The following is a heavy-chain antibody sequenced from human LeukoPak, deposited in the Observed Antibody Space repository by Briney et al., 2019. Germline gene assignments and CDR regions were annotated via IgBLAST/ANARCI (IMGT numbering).Heavy chain of an antibody. J-gene: IGHJ4*02. CDR2: IYHSGST. Sequence: SETLSLTCAVSGGSISSSNWWSWVRQPPGKGLEWIGEIYHSGSTNYNPSLKSRVTISVDKSKNQFSLKLSSVTAADTAVYYCARFNSYSGGWYGLFDYWGQGTLVTVSS. CDR1: GGSISSSNW. CDR3: ARFNSYSGGWYGLFDY. V-gene: IGHV4-4*02. D-gene: IGHD6-19*01.